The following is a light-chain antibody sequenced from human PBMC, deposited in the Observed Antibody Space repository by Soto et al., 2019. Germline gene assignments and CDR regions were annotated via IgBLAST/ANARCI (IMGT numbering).Light chain of an antibody. V-gene: IGKV3-20*01. Sequence: EIVLTQSPGTLSLSPGERATLSCRASQSVSSNYLAWYQQKPGQAPRLLIYGASSRATGIPDRFSGSGSGTDFNLTISRLETEDFAVYYCQKYISSPFTFGPGTKVDI. CDR1: QSVSSNY. J-gene: IGKJ3*01. CDR3: QKYISSPFT. CDR2: GAS.